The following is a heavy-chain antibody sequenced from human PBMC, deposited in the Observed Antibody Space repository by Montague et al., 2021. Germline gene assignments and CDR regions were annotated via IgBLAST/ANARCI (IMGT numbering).Heavy chain of an antibody. Sequence: SLRLSCAASGFSFSDYYVDWVRQAPGKGLEWVGRSGNKANSYTTXYAASVKGRFTISRDESKNSLYLQMNSLKTDDTAVYYCATEGKLPGPDFDHWGQGTLVTVSS. CDR3: ATEGKLPGPDFDH. D-gene: IGHD1-7*01. J-gene: IGHJ4*02. V-gene: IGHV3-72*01. CDR2: SGNKANSYTT. CDR1: GFSFSDYY.